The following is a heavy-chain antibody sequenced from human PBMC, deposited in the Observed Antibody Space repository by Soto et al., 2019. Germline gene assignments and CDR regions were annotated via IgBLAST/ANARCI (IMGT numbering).Heavy chain of an antibody. CDR3: ARDRQSAMTTVTTNYYYGMDV. V-gene: IGHV1-18*01. J-gene: IGHJ6*02. D-gene: IGHD4-17*01. CDR2: ISAYNGNT. CDR1: GYTFTSYG. Sequence: QVQLVQSGAEVKKPGASVKVSCKASGYTFTSYGISWVRQAPGQGLEWMGWISAYNGNTNYAQKLQGRVTMTTDTSTSTAYMELRSLGSDDTAVYYCARDRQSAMTTVTTNYYYGMDVWGQGTTVTVSS.